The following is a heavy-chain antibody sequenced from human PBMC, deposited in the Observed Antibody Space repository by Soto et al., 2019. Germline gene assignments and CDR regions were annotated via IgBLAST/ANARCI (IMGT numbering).Heavy chain of an antibody. CDR3: VRGDGDYYDGNGYLGRH. V-gene: IGHV3-74*01. CDR1: GFTFSSYW. J-gene: IGHJ4*02. CDR2: IKNDGSGT. Sequence: EVQLVESGGGLVQPGGSLRLSCAASGFTFSSYWMDWVRQVPGQGPVWVSRIKNDGSGTYYADSVKGRLTMSRDNAKNTVYLQMNSLRAEDTAVYYCVRGDGDYYDGNGYLGRHWGQGTLVTVSS. D-gene: IGHD3-22*01.